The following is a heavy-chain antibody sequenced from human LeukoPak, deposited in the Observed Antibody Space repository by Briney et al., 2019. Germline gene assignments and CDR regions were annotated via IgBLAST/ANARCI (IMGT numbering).Heavy chain of an antibody. D-gene: IGHD2-15*01. Sequence: SVKVSCKASGGTFSSYAISWVRQAPGQGLEWMGGITPIFGTANYAQKFQGRVTITADKSTSTAYMELSSLRSEDTAVYYCARPAYCSGGSCYESWGQGTLVTVSS. V-gene: IGHV1-69*06. CDR1: GGTFSSYA. J-gene: IGHJ5*02. CDR3: ARPAYCSGGSCYES. CDR2: ITPIFGTA.